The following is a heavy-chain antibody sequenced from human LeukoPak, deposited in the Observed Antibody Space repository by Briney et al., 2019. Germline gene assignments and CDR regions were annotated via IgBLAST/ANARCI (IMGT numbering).Heavy chain of an antibody. D-gene: IGHD4-17*01. V-gene: IGHV4-59*01. CDR3: ARGRNGDPPYYYYYGMDV. J-gene: IGHJ6*02. CDR2: IYYSGST. Sequence: SETLSLTCGVSGGSISSYYWSWIRQPPGKGLEWIGYIYYSGSTNYNPSLKSRVTISVDTSKNQFSLKLSSVTAADTAVYYCARGRNGDPPYYYYYGMDVWGQGTTVTVSS. CDR1: GGSISSYY.